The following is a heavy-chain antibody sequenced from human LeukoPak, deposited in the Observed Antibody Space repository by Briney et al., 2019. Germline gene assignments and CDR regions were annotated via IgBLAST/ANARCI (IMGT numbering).Heavy chain of an antibody. CDR3: AKDHKRYSSGWYYFDY. CDR2: IRYDGSNK. D-gene: IGHD6-19*01. J-gene: IGHJ4*02. CDR1: GFTFSSYG. Sequence: GGSLRLSCAASGFTFSSYGMHWVRQAPGKGLEWVAFIRYDGSNKYYADSVKGRFTISRDNSKNTLYLQMNSLRAEDTAVYYCAKDHKRYSSGWYYFDYWGQGTLVTVSS. V-gene: IGHV3-30*02.